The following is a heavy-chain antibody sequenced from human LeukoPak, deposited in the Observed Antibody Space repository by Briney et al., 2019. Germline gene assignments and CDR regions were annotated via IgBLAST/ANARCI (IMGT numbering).Heavy chain of an antibody. CDR1: GGSISSYY. J-gene: IGHJ6*02. CDR2: IYYSRST. Sequence: SETLSLTCTVSGGSISSYYWSWIRQPPGKGLEWIGYIYYSRSTNYNPSLKSRVTISVDTSKNQFSLKLSSVTAADTAVYYCAKGGSPTYYYYGMDVWGQGTTVTVSS. D-gene: IGHD2-15*01. V-gene: IGHV4-59*01. CDR3: AKGGSPTYYYYGMDV.